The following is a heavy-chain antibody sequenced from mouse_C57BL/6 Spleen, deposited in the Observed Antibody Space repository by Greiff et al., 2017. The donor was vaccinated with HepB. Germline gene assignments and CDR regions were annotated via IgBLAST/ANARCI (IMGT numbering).Heavy chain of an antibody. Sequence: EVKVEESGGGLVKPGGSLKLSCAASGFTFSSYAMSWVRQTPEKRLEWVATISDGGSYTYYPDNVKGRFTISRDNAKNNLYLQMSHLKSEDTAMYYCARDQGYDYDKAYWGQGTLVTVSA. D-gene: IGHD2-4*01. CDR1: GFTFSSYA. V-gene: IGHV5-4*01. CDR3: ARDQGYDYDKAY. J-gene: IGHJ3*01. CDR2: ISDGGSYT.